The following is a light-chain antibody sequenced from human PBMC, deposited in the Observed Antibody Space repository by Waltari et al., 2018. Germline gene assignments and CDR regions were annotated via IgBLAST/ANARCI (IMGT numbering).Light chain of an antibody. Sequence: EIVLTQSPATLSLSSGDRATLSCRASQSGSSSLAWSQQRPGQAPRLLIYDAANRATGIPARFSGSGSGTDFTLTISSLEPEDFAVYYCQQRSSWPLTFGGGTKVEVK. V-gene: IGKV3-11*01. CDR1: QSGSSS. J-gene: IGKJ4*01. CDR3: QQRSSWPLT. CDR2: DAA.